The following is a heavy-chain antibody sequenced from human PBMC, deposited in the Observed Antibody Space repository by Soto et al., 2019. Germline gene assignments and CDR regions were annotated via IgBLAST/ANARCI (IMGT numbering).Heavy chain of an antibody. V-gene: IGHV4-34*01. CDR1: GASLSDNY. D-gene: IGHD1-1*01. J-gene: IGHJ5*02. CDR2: INHSGNT. Sequence: SETLSLTCAVYGASLSDNYCNWLRQPPGKGLEWIGEINHSGNTNYNPSLRSRVTISIDTSKNQLSLNLRSVSAADTAVYFCAKDRSTMRWFDPWGQGILVTVSS. CDR3: AKDRSTMRWFDP.